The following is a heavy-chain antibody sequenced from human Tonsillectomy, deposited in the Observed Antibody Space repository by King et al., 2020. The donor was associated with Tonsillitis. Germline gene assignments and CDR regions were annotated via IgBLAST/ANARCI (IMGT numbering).Heavy chain of an antibody. CDR2: IRGGGGRT. CDR3: AKDFLYYDILTGYYKGFDY. Sequence: VQLVESGGGLVQPGGSLRLSCAASGLTFSSYAMSWVRQAPGKGLEWVSAIRGGGGRTYYADSVKGRFTISRDNSKNTLYLQMNSLRAEDTAVYYCAKDFLYYDILTGYYKGFDYWGQGTLVTVSS. CDR1: GLTFSSYA. D-gene: IGHD3-9*01. J-gene: IGHJ4*02. V-gene: IGHV3-23*04.